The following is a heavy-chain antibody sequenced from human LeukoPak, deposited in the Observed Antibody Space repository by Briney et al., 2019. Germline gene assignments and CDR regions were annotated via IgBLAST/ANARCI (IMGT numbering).Heavy chain of an antibody. Sequence: GESLKISCKGSGYSFSTYWIGWVRQMPGKGLEWMGIIYPGDSDTRYSPSFQGQVTISADKSTSTAYLQWSSLKASDTAMYYCARSKAAIDSPFDYWGQGTLVTVSS. CDR1: GYSFSTYW. CDR3: ARSKAAIDSPFDY. J-gene: IGHJ4*02. D-gene: IGHD2-2*01. V-gene: IGHV5-51*01. CDR2: IYPGDSDT.